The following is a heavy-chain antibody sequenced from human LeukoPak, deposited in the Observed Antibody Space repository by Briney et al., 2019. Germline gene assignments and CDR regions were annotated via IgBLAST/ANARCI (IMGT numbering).Heavy chain of an antibody. CDR3: ARAMTTVTVNWFDP. V-gene: IGHV1-2*06. D-gene: IGHD4-17*01. J-gene: IGHJ5*02. Sequence: ASVKVSCKASGYTFTGYYMHWVRQAPGQGLEWMGRINPNSGGTNYAQKFQSRVTMTRDTSTSTAYMELSRLRSDDTAVYYCARAMTTVTVNWFDPWGQGTLVTVSS. CDR1: GYTFTGYY. CDR2: INPNSGGT.